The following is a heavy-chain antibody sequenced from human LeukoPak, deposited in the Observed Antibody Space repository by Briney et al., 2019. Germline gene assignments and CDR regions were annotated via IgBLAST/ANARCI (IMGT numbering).Heavy chain of an antibody. Sequence: ASVKVSCKASGGTFSSYAISWVRQAPGQGLEWMGGIIPIFGTANYAQKFQGRVTITADESTSTAYMELSSLRSEDTAVYYCASTVDTAMAIFDYWGQGTLVTVSS. D-gene: IGHD5-18*01. CDR1: GGTFSSYA. J-gene: IGHJ4*02. CDR2: IIPIFGTA. CDR3: ASTVDTAMAIFDY. V-gene: IGHV1-69*13.